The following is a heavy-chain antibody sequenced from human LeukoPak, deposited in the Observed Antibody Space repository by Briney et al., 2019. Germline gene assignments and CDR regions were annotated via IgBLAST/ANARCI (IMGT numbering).Heavy chain of an antibody. J-gene: IGHJ3*02. Sequence: GESLKISCKGSGYAFPNYWLDWVRQMPGKGLEWMGIIYPGDSDTTYSPPFQGHITISADKSISTAYLQWSSLKASDTAMYFCARRMSRWGAFEIWGQGTMVTVSS. CDR3: ARRMSRWGAFEI. V-gene: IGHV5-51*01. CDR1: GYAFPNYW. CDR2: IYPGDSDT. D-gene: IGHD4-23*01.